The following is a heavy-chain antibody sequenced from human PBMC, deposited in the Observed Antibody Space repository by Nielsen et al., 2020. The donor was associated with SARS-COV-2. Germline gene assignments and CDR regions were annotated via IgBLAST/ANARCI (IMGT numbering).Heavy chain of an antibody. V-gene: IGHV3-11*05. CDR3: AREGGSSWYQDYYYGMDV. CDR2: ISSSSSYT. J-gene: IGHJ6*02. Sequence: GGSLRLSCAASGFTFSDYYMSWIRQAPGKGLEWASYISSSSSYTNYADSVKGRFTISRDNAKNSLYLQMNSLRAEDTAVYYCAREGGSSWYQDYYYGMDVWGQGTTVTVSS. D-gene: IGHD6-13*01. CDR1: GFTFSDYY.